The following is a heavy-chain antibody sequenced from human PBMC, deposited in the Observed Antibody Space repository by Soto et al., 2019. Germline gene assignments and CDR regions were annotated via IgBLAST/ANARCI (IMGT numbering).Heavy chain of an antibody. Sequence: SETLSLTCTVSGGSISSYYWSWIRQPPGKGLEWIGYIYYSGSTNYNPSLKSRVTISVDTSKNQFSLKLSSVTAADTAVYYCARASGHYDSLTGYSRDFFFDYWGQGTLVTVSS. CDR3: ARASGHYDSLTGYSRDFFFDY. CDR1: GGSISSYY. D-gene: IGHD3-9*01. CDR2: IYYSGST. V-gene: IGHV4-59*01. J-gene: IGHJ4*02.